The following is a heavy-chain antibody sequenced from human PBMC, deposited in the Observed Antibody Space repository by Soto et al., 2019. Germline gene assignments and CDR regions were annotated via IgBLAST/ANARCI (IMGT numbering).Heavy chain of an antibody. V-gene: IGHV3-21*01. Sequence: EVQLVESGGGLVKPGGSLRLSCAASGFTFSSYSMNWVRQAPGKGLEWVSSISSSSSYIYYADSVKGRFTISRDNAKNSLYLQMNSLRAEDTAVYYCARDRGCSGGSCYSGLDYWGQGTLVTVSS. J-gene: IGHJ4*02. CDR2: ISSSSSYI. D-gene: IGHD2-15*01. CDR1: GFTFSSYS. CDR3: ARDRGCSGGSCYSGLDY.